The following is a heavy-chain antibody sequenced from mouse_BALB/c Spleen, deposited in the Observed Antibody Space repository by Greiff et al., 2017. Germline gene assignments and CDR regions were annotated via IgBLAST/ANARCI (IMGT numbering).Heavy chain of an antibody. CDR3: ARGHYTALYYAMDY. D-gene: IGHD3-1*01. Sequence: QVQLKQPGAELVKPGTSVKLSCKASGYNFTSYWINWVKLRPGQGLEWIGDIYPGSGSTNYNEKFKSKATLTVDTSSSTAYMQLSSLASEDSALYYCARGHYTALYYAMDYWGQGTSVTVSS. CDR2: IYPGSGST. J-gene: IGHJ4*01. CDR1: GYNFTSYW. V-gene: IGHV1-55*01.